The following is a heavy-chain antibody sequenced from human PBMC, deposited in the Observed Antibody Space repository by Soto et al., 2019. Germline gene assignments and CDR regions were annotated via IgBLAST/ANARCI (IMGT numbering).Heavy chain of an antibody. Sequence: QVQLVQSGAEVKKPGASVKVSCKASGYTFTSYGISWVRQAPGQGLEWMGWISAYNGNTNYAQKLQGRVKLTTDTTTGPAYMELRSLRSDDTAVYYGARGGPTDEYFQHWGQGTLVTVSS. D-gene: IGHD4-17*01. CDR3: ARGGPTDEYFQH. CDR2: ISAYNGNT. CDR1: GYTFTSYG. V-gene: IGHV1-18*01. J-gene: IGHJ1*01.